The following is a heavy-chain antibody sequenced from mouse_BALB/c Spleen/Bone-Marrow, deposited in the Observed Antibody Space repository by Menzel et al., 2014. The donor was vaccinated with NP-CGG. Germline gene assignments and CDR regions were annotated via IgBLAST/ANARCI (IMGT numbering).Heavy chain of an antibody. CDR3: ARSPYPRAMDY. J-gene: IGHJ4*01. D-gene: IGHD2-10*01. CDR1: GFTFTDYY. CDR2: IRNKANAYTT. V-gene: IGHV7-3*02. Sequence: EVKLVESGGGLVQPGGSLRLSCATSGFTFTDYYMSWVRQLPGKALEWLGFIRNKANAYTTEYSASVKGRFTISRDNSQSILYPQMNILRAEDSATYYCARSPYPRAMDYWGQGTSVTVSS.